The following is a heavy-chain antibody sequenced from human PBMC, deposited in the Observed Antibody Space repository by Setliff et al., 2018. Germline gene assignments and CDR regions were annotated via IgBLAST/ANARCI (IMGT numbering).Heavy chain of an antibody. CDR1: GGSISSSNW. Sequence: SETLSLTCAVSGGSISSSNWWSWVRQPPGKGLEWIGEIYHSGSTNYNPSLKSRVTTSVDKSKNQFSLKLSSVTAADTAVYYCARDRRMVRGARNWFDPWGQGTLVTVSS. CDR3: ARDRRMVRGARNWFDP. J-gene: IGHJ5*02. CDR2: IYHSGST. V-gene: IGHV4-4*02. D-gene: IGHD3-10*01.